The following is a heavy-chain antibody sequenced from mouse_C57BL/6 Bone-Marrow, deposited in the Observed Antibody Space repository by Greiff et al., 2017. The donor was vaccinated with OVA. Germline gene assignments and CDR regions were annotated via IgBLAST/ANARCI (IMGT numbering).Heavy chain of an antibody. CDR2: IWSDGST. D-gene: IGHD1-1*01. J-gene: IGHJ4*01. V-gene: IGHV2-6-1*01. Sequence: QVQLKQSGPGLVAPSQSLSITCTVSGFSLTSYGVHWVRQPPGKGLEWLVVIWSDGSTTYNSALKSRLSISKDNSKSQVFLKMNSLQTDDTAMYYCARQYYYGSSWDAMDYWGQGTSVTVSS. CDR3: ARQYYYGSSWDAMDY. CDR1: GFSLTSYG.